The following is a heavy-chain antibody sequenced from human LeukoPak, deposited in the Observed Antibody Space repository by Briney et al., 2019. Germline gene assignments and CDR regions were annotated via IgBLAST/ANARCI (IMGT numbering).Heavy chain of an antibody. CDR3: AGGGRSSSAY. V-gene: IGHV3-48*03. Sequence: GGSLRLSCAASGFIFSTYAMLWVRQAPGKGLEWISYISSSGSTIYYADSVKGRFTISRDNAKNSLYLQMNTLRVEDTAVYYCAGGGRSSSAYWGQGPLVTVSS. CDR1: GFIFSTYA. CDR2: ISSSGSTI. J-gene: IGHJ4*02. D-gene: IGHD6-6*01.